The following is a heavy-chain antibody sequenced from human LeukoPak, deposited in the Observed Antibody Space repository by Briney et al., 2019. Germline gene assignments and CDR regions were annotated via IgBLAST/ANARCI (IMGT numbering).Heavy chain of an antibody. CDR3: ATDKSYGFDS. Sequence: PGGSLRLSCAASGFTITRYWMHWVRQAPGKGLVWVSRINGDGSSTSYADSVKGRLTISRDNAKNTLYLQMNSLRAEDTAVYYCATDKSYGFDSWGQGTLVTVSS. CDR2: INGDGSST. D-gene: IGHD5-18*01. V-gene: IGHV3-74*01. CDR1: GFTITRYW. J-gene: IGHJ4*02.